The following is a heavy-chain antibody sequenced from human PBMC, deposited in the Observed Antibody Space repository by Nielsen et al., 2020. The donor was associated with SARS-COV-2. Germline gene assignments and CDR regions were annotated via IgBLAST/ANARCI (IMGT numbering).Heavy chain of an antibody. CDR2: TYYRSKWYN. CDR3: ARARGAYGDYYYYYYTDV. V-gene: IGHV6-1*01. CDR1: GDSVPSSSAA. Sequence: SQTPSLTRAIPGDSVPSSSAAWNWLRQSPSRGLEWLGRTYYRSKWYNDYAVSVKSRITINPDTSKNQFSLHLNSVTPEDTAVYYCARARGAYGDYYYYYYTDVWGKGTTVTVSS. D-gene: IGHD4-17*01. J-gene: IGHJ6*03.